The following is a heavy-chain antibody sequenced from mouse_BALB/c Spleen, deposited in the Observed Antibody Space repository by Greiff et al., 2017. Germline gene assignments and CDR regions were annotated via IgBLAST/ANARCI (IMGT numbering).Heavy chain of an antibody. CDR3: NASPTALDD. CDR1: GFNIKDYY. V-gene: IGHV14-4*02. CDR2: IDPENGDT. J-gene: IGHJ2*01. Sequence: VQLQQSGAELVRSGASVKLSCTASGFNIKDYYMHWVKQRPEQGLEWIGWIDPENGDTEYAPKFQGKATMTADTSSNTAYLQLSSLTSEDTAVYYCNASPTALDDWGQGTTLTVSS. D-gene: IGHD1-2*01.